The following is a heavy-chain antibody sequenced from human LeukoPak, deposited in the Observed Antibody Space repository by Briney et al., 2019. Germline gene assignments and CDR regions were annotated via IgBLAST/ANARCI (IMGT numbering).Heavy chain of an antibody. D-gene: IGHD6-19*01. V-gene: IGHV1-18*01. J-gene: IGHJ4*02. CDR3: ARDLYASGSYSGDY. CDR1: GYTFISYG. Sequence: GASVKVSCKASGYTFISYGINWVRQAPGQVLEGMGWISAYNGNTNYAQKFKGRGTMTTDTSTSTAYMELWSLRSDETAVYYCARDLYASGSYSGDYWGQGTLVTVSS. CDR2: ISAYNGNT.